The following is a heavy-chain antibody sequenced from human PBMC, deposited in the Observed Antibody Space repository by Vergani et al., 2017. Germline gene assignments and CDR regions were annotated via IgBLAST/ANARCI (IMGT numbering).Heavy chain of an antibody. J-gene: IGHJ4*02. CDR1: GGTFSSYA. CDR3: ARGAGKNTIFGVVIISYFDY. D-gene: IGHD3-3*01. Sequence: QVQLVQSGAEVKKPGSSVKVSCKASGGTFSSYAISWVRQAPGQGLEWMGGIIPIFGTANYAQKFQGRVTITGEESTGTAYMELSSLRSEDTAVYYCARGAGKNTIFGVVIISYFDYWGQGTLVTVSS. CDR2: IIPIFGTA. V-gene: IGHV1-69*01.